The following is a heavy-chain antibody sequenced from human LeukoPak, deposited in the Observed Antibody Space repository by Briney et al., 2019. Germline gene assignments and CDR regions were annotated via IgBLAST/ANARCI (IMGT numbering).Heavy chain of an antibody. CDR2: IYPGDSDT. D-gene: IGHD1-26*01. J-gene: IGHJ4*02. V-gene: IGHV5-51*01. CDR1: GYSFTSYW. Sequence: GESLKISCKGSGYSFTSYWIGWVRQMPGKGLEWMGIIYPGDSDTRCSPSFQGQVTISADKSISTAYLQWSSLKASDTAMYYCARLGSYDIVGATNLDYWGQGTLVTVSS. CDR3: ARLGSYDIVGATNLDY.